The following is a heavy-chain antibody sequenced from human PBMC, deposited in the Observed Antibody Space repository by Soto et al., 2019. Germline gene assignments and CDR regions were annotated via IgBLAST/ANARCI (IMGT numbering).Heavy chain of an antibody. CDR1: GFTFSSYS. CDR3: ARGYHYYDSSGYDKWDAFDI. V-gene: IGHV3-21*01. CDR2: ISSSSSYI. D-gene: IGHD3-22*01. Sequence: GGSLRLSCAASGFTFSSYSMNWVRQAPGKGLEWVSSISSSSSYIYYADSVKGRFTISRDNAKNSLYLQMNSLRAEDTAVYYCARGYHYYDSSGYDKWDAFDIWGQGTMITVSS. J-gene: IGHJ3*02.